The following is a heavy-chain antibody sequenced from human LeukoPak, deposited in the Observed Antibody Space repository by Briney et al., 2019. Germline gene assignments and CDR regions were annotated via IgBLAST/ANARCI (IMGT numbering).Heavy chain of an antibody. J-gene: IGHJ3*02. V-gene: IGHV3-23*01. CDR3: AKAVGSSGYFSRDAFPI. Sequence: GGSLRLSYAPSGFTFSSYAMRWVRQAPGKGLEWVAVISGGGSGTYYADSVRGRFTISRDNSKNTVYLQMNSLRAEDTAIYYCAKAVGSSGYFSRDAFPIWSQGTMVTVSS. CDR2: ISGGGSGT. D-gene: IGHD3-22*01. CDR1: GFTFSSYA.